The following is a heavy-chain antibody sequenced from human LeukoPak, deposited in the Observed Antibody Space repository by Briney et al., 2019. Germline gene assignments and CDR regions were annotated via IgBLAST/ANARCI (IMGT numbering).Heavy chain of an antibody. J-gene: IGHJ3*02. Sequence: GGSLRLSCAASGFTFSDYYMSWIRRAPGKGLEWVSYISSSGSTIYYADSVKGRFTISRDNAKNSLYLQMNSLRAEDTAVYYCARDQLTYYYDSSGGDAFDIWGQGTMVTVSS. CDR1: GFTFSDYY. V-gene: IGHV3-11*01. D-gene: IGHD3-22*01. CDR3: ARDQLTYYYDSSGGDAFDI. CDR2: ISSSGSTI.